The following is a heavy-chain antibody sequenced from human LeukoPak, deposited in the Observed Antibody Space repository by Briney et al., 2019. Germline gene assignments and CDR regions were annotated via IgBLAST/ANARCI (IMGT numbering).Heavy chain of an antibody. CDR1: GGSISSYY. V-gene: IGHV4-59*12. Sequence: SETLSLTCTVSGGSISSYYWSWIRQPPGKGLEWIGYIYYSGSTNYNPSLKSRVTISVDTSKNQFSLKLSSVTAADTAVYYCARASGSYHDWYFDLWGRGTLVTVSS. D-gene: IGHD1-26*01. CDR2: IYYSGST. J-gene: IGHJ2*01. CDR3: ARASGSYHDWYFDL.